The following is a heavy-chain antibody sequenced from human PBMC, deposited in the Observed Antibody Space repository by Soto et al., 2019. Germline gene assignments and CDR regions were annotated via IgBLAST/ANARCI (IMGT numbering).Heavy chain of an antibody. Sequence: EVQLVESGGVLVQPGGSLRLSCAASGFTFSTYWMHWVRQAPGKGLVWVSRINGDGSDTVYTDFVKGRFTSSRDNAKNTLYLQMNSLRAEDTAVYYCTRSITGFSYADGWGRGTLVTVSS. CDR3: TRSITGFSYADG. CDR2: INGDGSDT. D-gene: IGHD2-2*01. J-gene: IGHJ4*02. CDR1: GFTFSTYW. V-gene: IGHV3-74*01.